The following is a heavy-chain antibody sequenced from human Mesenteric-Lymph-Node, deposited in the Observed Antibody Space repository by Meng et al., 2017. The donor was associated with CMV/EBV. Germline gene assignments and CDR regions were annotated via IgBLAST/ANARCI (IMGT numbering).Heavy chain of an antibody. J-gene: IGHJ5*02. CDR3: TRGGWELLENWFDP. CDR2: IKSKTDGGTI. D-gene: IGHD1-26*01. CDR1: GFTFSNAW. Sequence: GGSLRLSCTASGFTFSNAWMSWVRQAPGKGLEWVGRIKSKTDGGTIDYAAPVKGRFTISRDDSKSIAYLQMNSLKTEDTAVYYCTRGGWELLENWFDPWGQGTLVTVSS. V-gene: IGHV3-15*01.